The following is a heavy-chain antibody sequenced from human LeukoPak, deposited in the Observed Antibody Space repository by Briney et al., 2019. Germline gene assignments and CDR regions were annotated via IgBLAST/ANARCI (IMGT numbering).Heavy chain of an antibody. V-gene: IGHV1-8*01. CDR2: MNPNSGNT. J-gene: IGHJ4*02. CDR3: ARIRRVSRNFDY. D-gene: IGHD6-13*01. Sequence: ASVKVSCKASGYTFTSYDINWVRQATGQGLEWMGWMNPNSGNTGYAQKFQGRVTMTRNTSISTAYMELSSLKPEDTAVYYCARIRRVSRNFDYWGQGTLVTVSS. CDR1: GYTFTSYD.